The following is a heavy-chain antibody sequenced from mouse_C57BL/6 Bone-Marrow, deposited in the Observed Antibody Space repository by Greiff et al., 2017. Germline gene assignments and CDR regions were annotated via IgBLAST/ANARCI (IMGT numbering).Heavy chain of an antibody. V-gene: IGHV1-18*01. CDR1: GYTFTDYN. CDR2: INPNNGGT. J-gene: IGHJ3*01. Sequence: EVQLQESGPELVKPGASVKIPCKASGYTFTDYNMDWVKQSHGKSLEWIGDINPNNGGTIYNQKFKGKATLTVDKSSSTAYMELRSLTSEDTAVYYCARLDPFAYWGQGTLVTVSA. CDR3: ARLDPFAY.